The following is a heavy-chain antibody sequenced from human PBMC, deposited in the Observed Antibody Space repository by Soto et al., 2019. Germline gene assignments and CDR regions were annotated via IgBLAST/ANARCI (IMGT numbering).Heavy chain of an antibody. CDR2: ISGYNGNT. CDR3: ARECPAPYYYYGMDV. V-gene: IGHV1-18*01. CDR1: GYSFTTYG. Sequence: QVPLVQSGGEVKKPGASVKVSCKTSGYSFTTYGISWVRQAPGQGLEWMGWISGYNGNTHYAQKFQGRVSMTTDTSTSTAYMERRSLRSDDTAVYYCARECPAPYYYYGMDVWGQGTTVTVSS. J-gene: IGHJ6*02.